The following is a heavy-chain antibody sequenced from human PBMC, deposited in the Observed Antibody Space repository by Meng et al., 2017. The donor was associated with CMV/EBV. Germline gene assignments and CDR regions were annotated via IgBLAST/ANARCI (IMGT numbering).Heavy chain of an antibody. J-gene: IGHJ4*02. CDR2: INNSDNTT. CDR3: ARAGSSTGYSYFDY. D-gene: IGHD6-13*01. CDR1: GFMFSVYE. V-gene: IGHV3-48*03. Sequence: GESLKISCVCSGFMFSVYEMNWVRQAPGKGLEWISYINNSDNTTYYADSLKGRFTISRDNAKKSLYLQMNSLRTEDTAIYYCARAGSSTGYSYFDYWGQGTLVTVSS.